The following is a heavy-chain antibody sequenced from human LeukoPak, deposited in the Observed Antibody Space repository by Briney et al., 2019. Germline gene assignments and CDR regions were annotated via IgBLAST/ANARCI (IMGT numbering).Heavy chain of an antibody. V-gene: IGHV3-21*04. D-gene: IGHD5-18*01. CDR3: ARDRHTAMVYYYYYMDV. CDR2: ISPSSHYI. J-gene: IGHJ6*03. CDR1: GFTFSNYS. Sequence: AGGSLRLSCAGSGFTFSNYSINWVRQAPGKGLEWVSSISPSSHYIYYADSVRGRFTISRDNARNSLHLQMNNLRDEDTAVYYCARDRHTAMVYYYYYMDVWGTGTTVTVSS.